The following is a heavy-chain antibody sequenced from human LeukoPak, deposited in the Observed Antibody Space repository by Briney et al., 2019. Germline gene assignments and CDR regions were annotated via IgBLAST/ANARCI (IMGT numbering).Heavy chain of an antibody. CDR1: GGSISSYY. J-gene: IGHJ4*02. CDR2: IYYSGST. V-gene: IGHV4-59*01. D-gene: IGHD3-10*01. Sequence: SETLSLTCTVSGGSISSYYWSWIRQPPGKGLEWIGYIYYSGSTNYNPSLKSRVTISVDTSKNQFSLKLSSVTAADTAVYYCARVAPQSGSGSYFFDYWGQGTLVTVSS. CDR3: ARVAPQSGSGSYFFDY.